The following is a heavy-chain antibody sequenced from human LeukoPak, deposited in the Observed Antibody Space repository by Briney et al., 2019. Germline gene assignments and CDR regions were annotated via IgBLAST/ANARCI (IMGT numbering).Heavy chain of an antibody. CDR1: GGSFSGYY. V-gene: IGHV4-59*01. D-gene: IGHD5-12*01. J-gene: IGHJ4*02. Sequence: SETLSLTCAVYGGSFSGYYWSWIRQPPGKGLEWIGYIYYSGSTNYNPSLKSRVTISVDTSKNQFSLKLSSVTAADTAVYYCARDGSGYDSLNFDYWGQGTLVTVSS. CDR3: ARDGSGYDSLNFDY. CDR2: IYYSGST.